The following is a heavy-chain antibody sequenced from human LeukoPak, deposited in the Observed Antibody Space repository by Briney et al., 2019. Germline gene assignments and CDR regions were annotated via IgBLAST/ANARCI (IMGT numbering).Heavy chain of an antibody. V-gene: IGHV4-28*05. CDR1: GYSISSSNW. CDR2: IYYSGSI. CDR3: ARTMSSSHTVYGMDV. D-gene: IGHD2-2*02. J-gene: IGHJ6*02. Sequence: PSETLSLTCAVSGYSISSSNWWGWIRQPPGKGLEWIGYIYYSGSIYYNPSLKSRVTMSVDTSKNQFSLKLSSVTAVDTAVYYCARTMSSSHTVYGMDVWGQGTTVNVSS.